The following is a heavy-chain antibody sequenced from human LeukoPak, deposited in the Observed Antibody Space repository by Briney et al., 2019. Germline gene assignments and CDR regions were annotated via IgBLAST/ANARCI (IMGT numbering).Heavy chain of an antibody. CDR3: ARVGGSDSSGWYWDFDYYYGMDV. Sequence: ASVKVSCKASGYTFTSYAISWVRQAPGQGLEWMGGIIPIFGTANYAQKFQGRVTITADESTSTAYMELSSLRSEDTAVYYCARVGGSDSSGWYWDFDYYYGMDVWGQGTTVTVSS. CDR2: IIPIFGTA. V-gene: IGHV1-69*13. J-gene: IGHJ6*02. CDR1: GYTFTSYA. D-gene: IGHD6-19*01.